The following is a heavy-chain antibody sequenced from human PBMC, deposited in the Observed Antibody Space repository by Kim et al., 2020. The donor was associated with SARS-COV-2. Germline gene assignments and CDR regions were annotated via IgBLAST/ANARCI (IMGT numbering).Heavy chain of an antibody. CDR2: INHSGST. D-gene: IGHD3-10*01. Sequence: SETLSLTCAVYGGSFSGYYWSWIRQPPGKGLEWIGEINHSGSTNYNPSLKSRVTISVDTSKNQFSLKLSSVTAADTAVYYCARGSSLGVYYYYYMDVWG. V-gene: IGHV4-34*01. J-gene: IGHJ6*03. CDR3: ARGSSLGVYYYYYMDV. CDR1: GGSFSGYY.